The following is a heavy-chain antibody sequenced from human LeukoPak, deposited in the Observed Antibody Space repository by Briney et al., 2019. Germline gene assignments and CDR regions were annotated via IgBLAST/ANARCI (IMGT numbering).Heavy chain of an antibody. D-gene: IGHD6-19*01. CDR2: ISGSGGST. Sequence: PGGSLRLSCAASGFTFSSYVMSWVRQAPGKGLEWVSAISGSGGSTYHADSVKGRFTISRDNSKNTLYLQMNSLRAEDTAVYYCAKDRSVAGSGDAFDIWGQGTMVTVSS. CDR3: AKDRSVAGSGDAFDI. CDR1: GFTFSSYV. V-gene: IGHV3-23*01. J-gene: IGHJ3*02.